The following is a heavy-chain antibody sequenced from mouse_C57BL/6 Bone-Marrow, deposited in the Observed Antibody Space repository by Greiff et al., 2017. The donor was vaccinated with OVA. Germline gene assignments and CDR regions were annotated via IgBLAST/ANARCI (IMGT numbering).Heavy chain of an antibody. J-gene: IGHJ1*03. V-gene: IGHV5-6*02. CDR2: ISSGGSYT. CDR1: GFTFSSYG. Sequence: EVMLVESGGDLVKPGGSLKLSCAASGFTFSSYGMSWVRQTPDKRLEWVATISSGGSYTYYPDSVKGRFTISRDNAKNTLYLQMSSLKSEDTAMYYGARRRDWYFDVWGTGTTGTVSS. CDR3: ARRRDWYFDV.